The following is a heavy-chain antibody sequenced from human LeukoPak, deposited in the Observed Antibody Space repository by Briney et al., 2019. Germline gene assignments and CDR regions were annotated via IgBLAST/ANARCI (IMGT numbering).Heavy chain of an antibody. D-gene: IGHD3-3*01. CDR3: AITPFYDFWSGYSDY. J-gene: IGHJ4*01. Sequence: GGSLRLSCAASGFTFSSYGMRWVRQAPGKGLEWVAFIRYDGSNKYYADSVKGRFTISRDNSKNTLYLQMNSLRAEDTAVYYCAITPFYDFWSGYSDYWGQEPWSPSPQ. V-gene: IGHV3-30*02. CDR2: IRYDGSNK. CDR1: GFTFSSYG.